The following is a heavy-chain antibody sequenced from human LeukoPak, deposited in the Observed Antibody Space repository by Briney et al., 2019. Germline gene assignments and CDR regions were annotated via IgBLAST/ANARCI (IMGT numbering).Heavy chain of an antibody. V-gene: IGHV4-39*07. CDR1: GGSISSNNYY. CDR2: IYYSGTS. Sequence: SETLSLTCSVAGGSISSNNYYLGWIREPPGQGLEWIGSIYYSGTSYYNPSLKSRVTISVDTSKNQFSLKLNSVTAADTAVYYCARDLGTTDVNYSDSSGYFDYWGQGTLVTVSS. CDR3: ARDLGTTDVNYSDSSGYFDY. D-gene: IGHD3-22*01. J-gene: IGHJ4*02.